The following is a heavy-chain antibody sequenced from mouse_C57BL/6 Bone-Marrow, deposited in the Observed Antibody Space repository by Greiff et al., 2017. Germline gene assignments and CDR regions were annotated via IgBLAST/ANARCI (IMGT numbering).Heavy chain of an antibody. CDR2: IYIGNGYT. CDR3: APIYYYGSSFLNYAMDY. Sequence: EVKLMESGAELVRPGSSVKMSCKTSGYTFTSYGINWVKQRPGQGLEWIGYIYIGNGYTEYNEKFKGKVTLTSDTSSSTAYMQLSSLTSEDSAIYFCAPIYYYGSSFLNYAMDYWGQGTSVTVSS. J-gene: IGHJ4*01. D-gene: IGHD1-1*01. V-gene: IGHV1-58*01. CDR1: GYTFTSYG.